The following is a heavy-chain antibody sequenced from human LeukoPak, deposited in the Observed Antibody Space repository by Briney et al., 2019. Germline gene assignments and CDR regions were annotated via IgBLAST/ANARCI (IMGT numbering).Heavy chain of an antibody. Sequence: ASVKVSCKASGYTFTSYGISWVRQAPGQGLEWMGWISAYNGNTNYAQKLQGRVTMTTDTSTSTAYMELRSLRSDDTAVYYCARDTGPIVATSYNWFDPWGQGTLVTVSS. J-gene: IGHJ5*02. CDR3: ARDTGPIVATSYNWFDP. V-gene: IGHV1-18*01. D-gene: IGHD5-12*01. CDR2: ISAYNGNT. CDR1: GYTFTSYG.